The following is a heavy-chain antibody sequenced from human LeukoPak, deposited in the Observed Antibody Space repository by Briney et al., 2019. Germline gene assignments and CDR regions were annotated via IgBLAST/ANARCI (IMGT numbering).Heavy chain of an antibody. D-gene: IGHD6-13*01. CDR1: GFTFSSYG. CDR3: AKSRDRNYYYYYMDV. CDR2: IWYDGSNK. Sequence: GRSLRLSCAASGFTFSSYGMHWVRQAPGKGLEWVAVIWYDGSNKYYADSVEGRFTISRDNSKNTLYLQMNSLRAEDTAVYYCAKSRDRNYYYYYMDVWGKGTTVTVSS. J-gene: IGHJ6*03. V-gene: IGHV3-33*06.